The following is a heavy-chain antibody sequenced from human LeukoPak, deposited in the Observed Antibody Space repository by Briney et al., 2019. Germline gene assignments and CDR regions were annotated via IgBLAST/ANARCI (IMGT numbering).Heavy chain of an antibody. CDR2: IWYDGSNK. CDR3: ARAYLGGDY. D-gene: IGHD4-23*01. V-gene: IGHV3-33*01. CDR1: GFTFSHYG. Sequence: GGSLRLSCAASGFTFSHYGMHWVRQAPGKGLEWVALIWYDGSNKYYADSMKGRFTISRDNSKNTLYLQMNSLRAEDTAVYYCARAYLGGDYWGQGTLVTVSS. J-gene: IGHJ4*02.